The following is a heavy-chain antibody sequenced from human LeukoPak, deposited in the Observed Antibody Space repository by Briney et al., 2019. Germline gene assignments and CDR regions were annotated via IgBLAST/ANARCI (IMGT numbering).Heavy chain of an antibody. V-gene: IGHV3-49*04. D-gene: IGHD3-9*01. CDR3: ARDRDWSLDY. CDR2: IKSNSYGGTT. J-gene: IGHJ4*02. CDR1: GFTFGAHG. Sequence: PGGSLRLSCTTSGFTFGAHGLSWVRQAPGKGLEWVGFIKSNSYGGTTEYAASVKGRFTISRDDSKSIAYLQMNSLKTEDTAVYYCARDRDWSLDYWGQGTLVTVSS.